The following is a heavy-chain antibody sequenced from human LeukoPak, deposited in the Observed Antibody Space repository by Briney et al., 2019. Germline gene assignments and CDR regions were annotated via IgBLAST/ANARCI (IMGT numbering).Heavy chain of an antibody. V-gene: IGHV3-33*01. J-gene: IGHJ4*02. D-gene: IGHD3-9*01. Sequence: TGGSLRLSCAASGFSFSSYGMHWVRQAPGKGVEWGAVIWYDGGNKYYADSVMGRFTISRDNSKNTLCLQMNSLRAEDTAVYYCARDVQSQLRYFDWLLNSWGQGTLVTGSS. CDR2: IWYDGGNK. CDR1: GFSFSSYG. CDR3: ARDVQSQLRYFDWLLNS.